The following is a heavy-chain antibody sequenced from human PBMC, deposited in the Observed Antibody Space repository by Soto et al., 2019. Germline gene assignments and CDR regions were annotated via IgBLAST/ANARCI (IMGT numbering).Heavy chain of an antibody. V-gene: IGHV3-11*01. CDR1: GFTFSDYY. J-gene: IGHJ6*01. CDR3: ARDCSSTRCYIFHQGYYYRMDV. Sequence: QVQLVESGGGLVKPGGSLRLSCAASGFTFSDYYMSWIRQAPGKGLEWASYISSIGSTIYYADSVKGRFTISRDNSQNTLYLEMNGLRAEDTAVYYCARDCSSTRCYIFHQGYYYRMDVWGQGDTGTVPS. D-gene: IGHD2-2*01. CDR2: ISSIGSTI.